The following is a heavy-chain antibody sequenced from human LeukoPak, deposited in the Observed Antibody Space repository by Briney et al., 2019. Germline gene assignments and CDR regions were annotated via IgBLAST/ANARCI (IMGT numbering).Heavy chain of an antibody. V-gene: IGHV1-2*02. J-gene: IGHJ4*02. D-gene: IGHD3-3*01. CDR3: ARAYYDFWSGLPVDY. CDR2: INPNSGGT. Sequence: ASVKVSCKASGYTFTGYYMHWVRQAPGQGLEWMGWINPNSGGTYYAQKFQGRVTMTRDTSISTAYMELSRLRSDDTAVYYCARAYYDFWSGLPVDYWGQGTLVTVSS. CDR1: GYTFTGYY.